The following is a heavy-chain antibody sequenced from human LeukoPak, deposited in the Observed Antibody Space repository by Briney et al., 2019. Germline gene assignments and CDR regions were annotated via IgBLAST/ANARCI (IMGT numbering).Heavy chain of an antibody. CDR3: ARAQGGPYYFGY. CDR1: TFTFSSYW. J-gene: IGHJ4*02. V-gene: IGHV3-74*01. D-gene: IGHD3-16*01. Sequence: PGGSLRLSCAASTFTFSSYWMHWVRQAPGKGLVWVSRINSDGSSTSYADSVKGRFTISRDNAKNTLYLQMNSLRAEDTAVYYCARAQGGPYYFGYWGQGTLVTVSS. CDR2: INSDGSST.